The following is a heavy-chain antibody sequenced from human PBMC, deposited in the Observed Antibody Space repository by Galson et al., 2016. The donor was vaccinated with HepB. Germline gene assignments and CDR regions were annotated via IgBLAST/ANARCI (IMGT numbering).Heavy chain of an antibody. D-gene: IGHD3-9*01. CDR1: GFTFRSYA. CDR2: ISGSGGST. CDR3: AKAHYDILTGYWPYFDY. J-gene: IGHJ4*02. V-gene: IGHV3-23*01. Sequence: SLRLSCAASGFTFRSYAMSWVRQAPGKGLEWVSGISGSGGSTYYADSVKGRITIARDNSKNTLYLQMNSLRVEDTAVYYWAKAHYDILTGYWPYFDYWGQGTLVTVSS.